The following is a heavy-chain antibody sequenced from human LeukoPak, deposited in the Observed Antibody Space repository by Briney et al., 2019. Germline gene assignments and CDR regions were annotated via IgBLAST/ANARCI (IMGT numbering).Heavy chain of an antibody. CDR2: ISAYNGNT. D-gene: IGHD3-10*01. V-gene: IGHV1-18*04. Sequence: ASVKVSCKASGYTFTSYGISWVRQAPGQGLEWTGWISAYNGNTNYAQKLQGRVTMTTDTSTSTAYMELRSLRSDGTAVYYCARDAAHVLLWFGEPYYFDYWGQGTLVTVSS. CDR3: ARDAAHVLLWFGEPYYFDY. CDR1: GYTFTSYG. J-gene: IGHJ4*02.